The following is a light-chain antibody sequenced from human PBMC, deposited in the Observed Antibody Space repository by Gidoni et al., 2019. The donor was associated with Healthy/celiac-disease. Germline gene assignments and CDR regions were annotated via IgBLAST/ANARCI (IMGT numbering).Light chain of an antibody. V-gene: IGKV3-15*01. CDR2: GAS. CDR1: QRVSSN. J-gene: IGKJ1*01. CDR3: QKYHHWPPART. Sequence: ILRTHYPATLSVSPGERATLSCRYSQRVSSNLAWYQQKPGHAPRPLIYGASTRATGIPARFSCSGSGTEFTLTISSLQSEDFAVYYCQKYHHWPPARTFGQGTKVEIK.